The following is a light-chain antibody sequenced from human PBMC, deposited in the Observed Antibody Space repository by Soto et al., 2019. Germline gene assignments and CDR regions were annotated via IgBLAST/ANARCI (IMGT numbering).Light chain of an antibody. Sequence: EIVLTQSPGTLSLSPGERATLSCRASQTIASNNLAWYQQKAGQAPRLVIYGASSRATGIPDRFSGSGSGADFTLTISRLEPEDFAVYHCQQYDTFPMSPFGQGTKLEIK. J-gene: IGKJ2*01. V-gene: IGKV3-20*01. CDR1: QTIASNN. CDR2: GAS. CDR3: QQYDTFPMSP.